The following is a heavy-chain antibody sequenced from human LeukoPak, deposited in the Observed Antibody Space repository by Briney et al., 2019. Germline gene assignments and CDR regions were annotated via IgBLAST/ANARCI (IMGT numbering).Heavy chain of an antibody. Sequence: GGSLRLSCVASGITFSHYEMNWVRQSPGMGLEWLSFIGTTGTTVYYADSVKGRFSISRDNAKNSLYLQMNSLGAEDTAVYYCAELGITMIGGVWGKGTTVTISS. J-gene: IGHJ6*04. V-gene: IGHV3-48*03. CDR2: IGTTGTTV. CDR1: GITFSHYE. CDR3: AELGITMIGGV. D-gene: IGHD3-10*02.